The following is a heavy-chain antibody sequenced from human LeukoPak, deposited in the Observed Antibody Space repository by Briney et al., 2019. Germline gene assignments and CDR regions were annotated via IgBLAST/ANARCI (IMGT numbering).Heavy chain of an antibody. Sequence: SETLSLTCTVLDGSISIYYWSWIRQPLGKGLEWIGYIYNSGSTNYNPSLKSRVTISVDTSKNQFSLKLSSVTAADTAVYYCATLRSGRDDYWGQGTLVTVSS. CDR3: ATLRSGRDDY. CDR1: DGSISIYY. V-gene: IGHV4-59*01. CDR2: IYNSGST. J-gene: IGHJ4*02. D-gene: IGHD1-26*01.